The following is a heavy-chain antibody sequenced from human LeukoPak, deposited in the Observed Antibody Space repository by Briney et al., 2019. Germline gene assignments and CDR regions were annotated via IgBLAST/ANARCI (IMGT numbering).Heavy chain of an antibody. CDR2: INHSGST. J-gene: IGHJ4*02. CDR3: AIGENFDY. V-gene: IGHV4-34*01. CDR1: GGSFSGYY. Sequence: PSETLSLTCAVYGGSFSGYYWSWIRQPPGKGLEWIGEINHSGSTNYNPSLKSRVTISVDTSKNQFSLKLSSVTAADTAVYYCAIGENFDYWGQGTLVTVSS.